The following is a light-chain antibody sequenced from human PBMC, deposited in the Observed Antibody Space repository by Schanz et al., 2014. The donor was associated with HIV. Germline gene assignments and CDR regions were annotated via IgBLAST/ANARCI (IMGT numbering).Light chain of an antibody. Sequence: QSVLTQPASVSGSPGQSITISCTGPNSDIDFDYYVSWFQQHPGKAPQLMISDDSRRPSGVSNRFSGSKSDNTASLTISALQPEDEADYYCSSYLVRNTVMFGGGTKLTVL. CDR1: NSDIDFDYY. V-gene: IGLV2-14*03. CDR3: SSYLVRNTVM. CDR2: DDS. J-gene: IGLJ3*02.